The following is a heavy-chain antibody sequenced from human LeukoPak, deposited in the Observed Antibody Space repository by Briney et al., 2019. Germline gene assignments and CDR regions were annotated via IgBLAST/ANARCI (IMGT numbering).Heavy chain of an antibody. CDR3: ARGVGWSDP. Sequence: GGSLRLSCTASGFTFTNHWMTWVRQTPGKGLEWVANVNEDGNEKNYVDPVKGRFTISRDNTENSVSLQMNTLRVEDTAVYYCARGVGWSDPWGQGTLVTVSS. D-gene: IGHD3-10*01. CDR2: VNEDGNEK. J-gene: IGHJ5*02. CDR1: GFTFTNHW. V-gene: IGHV3-7*01.